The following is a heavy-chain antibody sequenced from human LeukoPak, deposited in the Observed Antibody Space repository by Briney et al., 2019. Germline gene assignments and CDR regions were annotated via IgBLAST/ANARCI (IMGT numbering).Heavy chain of an antibody. V-gene: IGHV1-2*02. CDR2: INPNGGGT. J-gene: IGHJ5*02. CDR3: ARVVVAATPDWFDP. CDR1: GYTFTDYY. D-gene: IGHD2-15*01. Sequence: ASVKLSCKASGYTFTDYYMHWVRQAPGQGLEWMGWINPNGGGTISAQRFQGRITLTMDTSMGTAYMELSSLRSDDTAVYYCARVVVAATPDWFDPWGQGTLVTVSS.